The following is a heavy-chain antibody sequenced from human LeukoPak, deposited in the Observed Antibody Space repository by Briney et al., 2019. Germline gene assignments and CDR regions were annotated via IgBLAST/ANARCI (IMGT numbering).Heavy chain of an antibody. J-gene: IGHJ4*02. V-gene: IGHV3-7*01. D-gene: IGHD6-25*01. CDR1: GFTFSSYA. CDR3: KSGGAAPGSFDY. Sequence: GGSLRLSCAASGFTFSSYAMSWVRQAPGKGLEWVANIKYDGNEKYYVDSVKGRFTISRDNAKNALYLQLNSLRVEDTAVYYCKSGGAAPGSFDYWGQGTLVTVSP. CDR2: IKYDGNEK.